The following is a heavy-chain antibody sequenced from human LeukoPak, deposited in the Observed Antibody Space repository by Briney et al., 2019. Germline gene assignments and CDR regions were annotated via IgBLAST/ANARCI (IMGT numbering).Heavy chain of an antibody. J-gene: IGHJ4*02. CDR1: GYTSTSYY. CDR3: ARDWASTGPTSPPKYYFDY. Sequence: ASVKVSCKASGYTSTSYYMHWVRQAPGQGLEWMGIINPSGGSTSYAQKFQGRVTMTRDMSTSTVYMELSSLRSEDTAVYYCARDWASTGPTSPPKYYFDYWGQGTLVTVSS. V-gene: IGHV1-46*01. CDR2: INPSGGST. D-gene: IGHD5/OR15-5a*01.